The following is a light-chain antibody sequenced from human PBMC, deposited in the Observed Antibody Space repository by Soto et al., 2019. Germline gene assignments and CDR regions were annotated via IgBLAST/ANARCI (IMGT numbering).Light chain of an antibody. CDR2: DVS. J-gene: IGLJ2*01. CDR1: SSDVVGYNY. CDR3: SSYTSSSTLVV. V-gene: IGLV2-14*01. Sequence: QSALTQPASVSGSPGQSITISCTGTSSDVVGYNYVSWYQQHPGKAPKLMIYDVSDRPSGVSNRFSGSKSGNTPSLTISGLQAEDEADYYCSSYTSSSTLVVFGGGTKVTVL.